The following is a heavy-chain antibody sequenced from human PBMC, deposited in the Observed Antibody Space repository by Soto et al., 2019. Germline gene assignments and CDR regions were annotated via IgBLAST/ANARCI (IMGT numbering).Heavy chain of an antibody. J-gene: IGHJ4*02. D-gene: IGHD6-6*01. CDR1: GGSISSSSYY. CDR2: IYYSGST. V-gene: IGHV4-39*01. CDR3: ARHRRDSSSRGFDY. Sequence: SETLSLTCTVSGGSISSSSYYWGWIRQPPGKGLEWIGSIYYSGSTYYNPSLKSRVTISVDTSKNQFSLKLSSVTAADTAVYYCARHRRDSSSRGFDYWGQGTLVTAPQ.